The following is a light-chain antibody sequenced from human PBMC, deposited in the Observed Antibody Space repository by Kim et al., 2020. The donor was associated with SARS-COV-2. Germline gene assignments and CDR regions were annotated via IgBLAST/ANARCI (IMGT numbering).Light chain of an antibody. CDR1: NIGSKS. J-gene: IGLJ3*02. Sequence: APEKTARITCGGNNIGSKSVYLYQQKPGQAPVLVIYYDSDRPSGIPERFSGSNSGNTATLTISRVEAGDEADYYCQVWDSSSDHRVFGGGTQLTVL. CDR3: QVWDSSSDHRV. V-gene: IGLV3-21*04. CDR2: YDS.